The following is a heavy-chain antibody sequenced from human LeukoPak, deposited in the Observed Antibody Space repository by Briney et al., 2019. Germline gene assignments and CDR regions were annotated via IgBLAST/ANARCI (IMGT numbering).Heavy chain of an antibody. CDR1: GGTFSSYA. D-gene: IGHD5-12*01. CDR3: ARERGEGVATPWNNWFDP. V-gene: IGHV1-69*01. CDR2: IIPIFGTA. Sequence: PGSSVKVSCKASGGTFSSYAISWVRQAPGQGLEWMGGIIPIFGTANYAQKFQGRVTITADESTSTAYMELSSLRSEDTAVYYCARERGEGVATPWNNWFDPWGQGTLVTVSS. J-gene: IGHJ5*02.